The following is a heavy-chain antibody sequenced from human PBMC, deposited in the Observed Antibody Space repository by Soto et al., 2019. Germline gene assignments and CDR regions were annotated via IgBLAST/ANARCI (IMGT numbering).Heavy chain of an antibody. J-gene: IGHJ4*02. V-gene: IGHV3-53*01. D-gene: IGHD1-26*01. Sequence: EVQLVESGGALIQPGGSLRLSCAASGFTVSNNYMTWVRQAPGKGLEWVSVMYSGGTTTSYAESVKGRFTVSRDNSKNTVSLQLDSLKADDTAVYYCARGVPVGAIGRFYFDSWGQGTLVTVSS. CDR1: GFTVSNNY. CDR3: ARGVPVGAIGRFYFDS. CDR2: MYSGGTTT.